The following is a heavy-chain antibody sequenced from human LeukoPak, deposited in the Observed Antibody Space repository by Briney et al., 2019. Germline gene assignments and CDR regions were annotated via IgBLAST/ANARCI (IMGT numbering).Heavy chain of an antibody. D-gene: IGHD3-3*01. J-gene: IGHJ2*01. V-gene: IGHV3-23*01. CDR1: GFTFSSYA. CDR2: ISGSGGST. CDR3: AKWRSGWYFDL. Sequence: GGSLRLSCAAFGFTFSSYAMSWVRQAPGKGLEWVSAISGSGGSTYYADSVKGRFTISRDNSKNTLYLQMNSLGAEDTAVYYCAKWRSGWYFDLWGRGTLVTVSS.